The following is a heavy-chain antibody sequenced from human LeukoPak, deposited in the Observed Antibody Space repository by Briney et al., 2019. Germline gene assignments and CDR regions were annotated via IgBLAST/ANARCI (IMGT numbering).Heavy chain of an antibody. V-gene: IGHV1-3*03. D-gene: IGHD3-10*01. CDR3: ARVTMVRGVIITFDY. CDR2: INAGNGNT. Sequence: GESLKVSCKASGYTFTSYAMHWVRQAPGQRLEWMGWINAGNGNTKYSQEFQGRVTITRDTSASTAYMELSSLRSEDMAVYYCARVTMVRGVIITFDYWGQGTLVTVSS. J-gene: IGHJ4*02. CDR1: GYTFTSYA.